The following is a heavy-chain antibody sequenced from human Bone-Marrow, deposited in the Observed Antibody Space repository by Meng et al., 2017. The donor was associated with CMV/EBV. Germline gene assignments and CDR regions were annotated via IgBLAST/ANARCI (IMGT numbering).Heavy chain of an antibody. CDR3: ARRKSSSSVGGMDV. CDR2: INSDGSST. CDR1: GFTFSSYW. D-gene: IGHD6-6*01. J-gene: IGHJ6*02. V-gene: IGHV3-74*01. Sequence: GESLKISCAASGFTFSSYWMHWVRQAPGKGLVWVSRINSDGSSTSYTDSVKGRFTISRDNAKNTLYLQMNSLRAEDTAVYYCARRKSSSSVGGMDVWGQGPRSPSP.